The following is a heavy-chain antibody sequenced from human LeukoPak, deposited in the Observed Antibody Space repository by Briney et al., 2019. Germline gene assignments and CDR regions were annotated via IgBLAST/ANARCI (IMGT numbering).Heavy chain of an antibody. D-gene: IGHD3-10*01. CDR3: ARVRRFGVFYFDY. CDR2: ISSSGSTI. V-gene: IGHV3-11*01. J-gene: IGHJ4*02. Sequence: GGSLRLSCAAAGFTFTDYYMSWVRQAPGEGREWVAYISSSGSTIYYADPVKGRFTISRDNAKNSLYLQMTSLRAEGTAVYYCARVRRFGVFYFDYWGQGTLVTVSS. CDR1: GFTFTDYY.